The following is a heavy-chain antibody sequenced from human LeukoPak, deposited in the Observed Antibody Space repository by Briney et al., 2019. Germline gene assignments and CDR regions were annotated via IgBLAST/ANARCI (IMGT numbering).Heavy chain of an antibody. CDR2: LSHDGRNK. J-gene: IGHJ4*02. D-gene: IGHD5-18*01. V-gene: IGHV3-30*04. CDR3: ARFREYTYGPFDS. CDR1: GFSFSSFG. Sequence: GRSLRLSCAASGFSFSSFGMNWVRQAPGKGLEWVAVLSHDGRNKNYADSVKGRFIISRDNSKKTLYLQMNSLRGEDTAAYYCARFREYTYGPFDSWGQGTLVTVSS.